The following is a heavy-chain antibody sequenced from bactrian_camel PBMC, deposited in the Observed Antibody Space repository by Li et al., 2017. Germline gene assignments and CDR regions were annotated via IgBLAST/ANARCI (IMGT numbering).Heavy chain of an antibody. J-gene: IGHJ4*01. CDR3: ATDPTCTVLSGSWSRTYEFQR. CDR1: GYTGSTYC. CDR2: FLPRDGRT. D-gene: IGHD6*01. V-gene: IGHV3S1*01. Sequence: HVQLVESGGGSVQAGESLRLSCAASGYTGSTYCLGWFRQLPGQEREGVAGFLPRDGRTYYAASVKGRFTISHDNNKNTIHLEMNSLKAEDTGMYYCATDPTCTVLSGSWSRTYEFQRWGQGTQVTVS.